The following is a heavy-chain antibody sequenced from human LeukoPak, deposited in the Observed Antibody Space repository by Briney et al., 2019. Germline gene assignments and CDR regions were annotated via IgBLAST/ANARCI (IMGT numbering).Heavy chain of an antibody. CDR3: ARGLSGWYR. J-gene: IGHJ4*02. D-gene: IGHD6-19*01. V-gene: IGHV4-34*01. CDR2: INHSGST. CDR1: GGSFSGYY. Sequence: SETLSLTCAVYGGSFSGYYWSWIRQPPGKGLEWIGEINHSGSTNYNPSLKSRVTISVDTSMKQFSLKLSSVTAADTAVYYCARGLSGWYRWGQGTLVTVSS.